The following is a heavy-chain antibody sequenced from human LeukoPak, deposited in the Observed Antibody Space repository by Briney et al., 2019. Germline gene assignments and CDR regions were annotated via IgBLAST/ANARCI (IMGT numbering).Heavy chain of an antibody. J-gene: IGHJ3*02. V-gene: IGHV4-39*07. D-gene: IGHD3-22*01. CDR1: GFTFSTYN. Sequence: PGGSLRLSCAASGFTFSTYNMNWVRQAPGKGLEWIGSIYYSGSTYYNPSLKSRVTISVDTSKNQFSLKLSSVTATDTAVYYCARDTGSSGYYPLWAFDIWGQGTMVTVSS. CDR2: IYYSGST. CDR3: ARDTGSSGYYPLWAFDI.